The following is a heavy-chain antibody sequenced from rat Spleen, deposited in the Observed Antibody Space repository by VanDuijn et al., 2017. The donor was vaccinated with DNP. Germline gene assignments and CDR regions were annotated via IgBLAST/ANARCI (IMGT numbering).Heavy chain of an antibody. CDR2: ISYSGST. Sequence: EVQLQESGPGLVKPSQSLSLTCSVTGYSITSNYWGWIRKFPGNKMEWIGHISYSGSTRYNPSLKRRISITRDTSKNQIFLQVNSVTTEDTATYYCARWPGYNPPYAMDVWGQGTSVTVSS. D-gene: IGHD1-4*01. CDR3: ARWPGYNPPYAMDV. CDR1: GYSITSNY. J-gene: IGHJ4*01. V-gene: IGHV3-1*01.